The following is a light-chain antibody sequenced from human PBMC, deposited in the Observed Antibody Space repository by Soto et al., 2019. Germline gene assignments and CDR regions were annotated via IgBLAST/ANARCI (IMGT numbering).Light chain of an antibody. CDR1: QSIDRW. CDR3: QHYNSYGT. Sequence: DIQMTQSPSTLPASVGDRVTITCRASQSIDRWLAWYQPRPGKAPKILNYHASSLETGVPSRFSGSGSGTEFTLTISSLHPDDIATYYCQHYNSYGTFGQGTKVDIK. J-gene: IGKJ1*01. CDR2: HAS. V-gene: IGKV1-5*01.